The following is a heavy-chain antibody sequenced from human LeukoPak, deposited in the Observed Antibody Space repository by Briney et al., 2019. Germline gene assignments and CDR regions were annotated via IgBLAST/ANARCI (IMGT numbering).Heavy chain of an antibody. J-gene: IGHJ6*02. D-gene: IGHD6-13*01. V-gene: IGHV4-34*01. Sequence: SETLSLTCAVYGGSFSGYYWSWIRQPPGKGLEWIGEINHSGSTNYNPSPKSRVTISVDTSKNQFSLKLSSVTAADTAVYYCARVRQLVLYYYYGMDVWGQGTTVTVSS. CDR3: ARVRQLVLYYYYGMDV. CDR2: INHSGST. CDR1: GGSFSGYY.